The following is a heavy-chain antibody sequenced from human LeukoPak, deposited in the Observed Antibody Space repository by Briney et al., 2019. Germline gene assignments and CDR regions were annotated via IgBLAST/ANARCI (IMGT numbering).Heavy chain of an antibody. CDR3: VREQYGDDDSFDI. D-gene: IGHD4-17*01. Sequence: PGGALRHSCAASGFTFSSYGMHWVRQAPGKGLEWVGVICYEGSNKYYADSVKGRFTISRDNSKNTLSLQMNSLRAEDTAVYYCVREQYGDDDSFDIWGQGTMVTVSS. V-gene: IGHV3-33*01. CDR2: ICYEGSNK. CDR1: GFTFSSYG. J-gene: IGHJ3*02.